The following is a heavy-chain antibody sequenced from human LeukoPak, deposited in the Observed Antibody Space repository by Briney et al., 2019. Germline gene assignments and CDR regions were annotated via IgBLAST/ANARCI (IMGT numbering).Heavy chain of an antibody. D-gene: IGHD3-16*01. V-gene: IGHV4-39*07. CDR2: IYFSGST. CDR3: ARVGDYVWGSFPSYFDY. J-gene: IGHJ4*02. CDR1: GGSIGTSHYY. Sequence: SETLSLTCTVSGGSIGTSHYYWGWLRQPPGKGLEWIGSIYFSGSTNYNPSLKSRVSISVDTSKNQFSLKLSSVTAADTAVYYCARVGDYVWGSFPSYFDYWGQGTLVTVSS.